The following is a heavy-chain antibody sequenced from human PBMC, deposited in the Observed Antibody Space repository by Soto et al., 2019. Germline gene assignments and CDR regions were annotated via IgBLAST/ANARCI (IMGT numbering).Heavy chain of an antibody. V-gene: IGHV3-74*01. CDR1: GFTFSSYW. D-gene: IGHD4-17*01. J-gene: IGHJ4*02. CDR2: ISTDGSST. CDR3: ARDNNGDYDY. Sequence: EVQLVESGGGLVQPGGSLRLSCAASGFTFSSYWMHWVRQAPGKGLVWVSRISTDGSSTSYADSVKGRFTISRDNAKNTVYLQMNSLRAEDTALYYCARDNNGDYDYWGQGTPAAVSS.